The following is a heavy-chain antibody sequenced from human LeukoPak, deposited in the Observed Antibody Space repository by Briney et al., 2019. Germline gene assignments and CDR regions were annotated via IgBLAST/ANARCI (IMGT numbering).Heavy chain of an antibody. Sequence: GGSLRLSCAASGFTFSSYSMNWVRQAPGKGLEWVSSISSSSSYIYYADSVKGRFTISRDNAKNSLYLQMNSLRAEDTAVYYCARDPAKFWSGHDYWGQGTLVTVSS. D-gene: IGHD3-3*01. V-gene: IGHV3-21*01. J-gene: IGHJ4*02. CDR3: ARDPAKFWSGHDY. CDR1: GFTFSSYS. CDR2: ISSSSSYI.